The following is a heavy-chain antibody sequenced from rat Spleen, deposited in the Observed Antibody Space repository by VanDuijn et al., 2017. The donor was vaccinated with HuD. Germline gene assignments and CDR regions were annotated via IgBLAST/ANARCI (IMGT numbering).Heavy chain of an antibody. CDR1: GYSITSNY. J-gene: IGHJ2*01. CDR2: ISYSGST. Sequence: EVQLQESGPGLVKPSQSLSLTCSVTGYSITSNYWGWIRKFPGNKMEWIGHISYSGSTSYNPSLKSRISITRDTSKNQFFLQLNSVTTEDTATYYCASDIHTTAPFGYWGQGVMVTVSS. CDR3: ASDIHTTAPFGY. D-gene: IGHD1-6*01. V-gene: IGHV3-1*01.